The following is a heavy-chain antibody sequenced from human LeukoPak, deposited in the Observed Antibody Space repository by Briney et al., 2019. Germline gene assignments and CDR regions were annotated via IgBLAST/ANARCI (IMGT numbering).Heavy chain of an antibody. CDR3: ARTTEGYCSSASCFGFSYSYYMDV. CDR1: DDSITMYY. J-gene: IGHJ6*03. D-gene: IGHD2-2*01. V-gene: IGHV4-59*01. CDR2: IYYSGST. Sequence: SETLSLTCSVSDDSITMYYWTWIRQPPGKGLEWIGYIYYSGSTNYYPSLTSRVTISVDTSKNQFSLKLSSVIAADTAVYYCARTTEGYCSSASCFGFSYSYYMDVWGKGTTVTISS.